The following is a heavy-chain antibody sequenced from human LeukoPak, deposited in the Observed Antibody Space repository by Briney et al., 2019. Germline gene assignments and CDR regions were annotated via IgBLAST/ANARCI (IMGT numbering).Heavy chain of an antibody. CDR1: GLTFQNYA. J-gene: IGHJ4*02. CDR2: ISGSGDRT. V-gene: IGHV3-23*01. D-gene: IGHD6-13*01. CDR3: ARGPSRRGLRSSADY. Sequence: GGSLRLSCAASGLTFQNYAMSWVRQAPGKGLEWVSAISGSGDRTYYADSVKGRFSIPRDNSKNVMFLQMHSLRAEDTAVYLCARGPSRRGLRSSADYWGPGTLVTVSS.